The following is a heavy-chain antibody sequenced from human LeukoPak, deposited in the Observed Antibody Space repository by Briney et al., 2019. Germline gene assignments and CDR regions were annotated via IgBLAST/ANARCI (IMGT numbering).Heavy chain of an antibody. Sequence: GGSLRLSCAASGFTFRSYGMHGVRQAPGKGLEGVAVIWYDGSNKYYADSVKGRFTISRDNSKNTLYLQMNSLRAEDTAVYYCARDSGDGYNPYFDSWGQGTLVTVSS. CDR1: GFTFRSYG. V-gene: IGHV3-33*01. D-gene: IGHD5-24*01. J-gene: IGHJ4*02. CDR2: IWYDGSNK. CDR3: ARDSGDGYNPYFDS.